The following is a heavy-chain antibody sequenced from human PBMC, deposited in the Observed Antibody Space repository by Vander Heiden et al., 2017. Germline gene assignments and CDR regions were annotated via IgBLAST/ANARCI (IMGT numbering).Heavy chain of an antibody. Sequence: QVQLQESGPGLVKPSQTLSLTCTVSGGSLSSGGYYWSWIRQHPGKGLEWIGYIYYSGSTYYNPSLKSRVTISVDTSKNQFSLKLSSVTAADTAVYYCARVRWDTTVTTPYYYYGMDVWGQGTTVTVSS. D-gene: IGHD4-17*01. CDR1: GGSLSSGGYY. CDR3: ARVRWDTTVTTPYYYYGMDV. V-gene: IGHV4-31*03. J-gene: IGHJ6*02. CDR2: IYYSGST.